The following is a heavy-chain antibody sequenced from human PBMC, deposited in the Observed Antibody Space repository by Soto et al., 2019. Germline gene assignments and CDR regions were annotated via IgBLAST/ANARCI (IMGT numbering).Heavy chain of an antibody. CDR2: ISGGGETT. CDR1: GFTFSSYA. Sequence: EVQLLESGGGLVQPGGSLRLSCAASGFTFSSYAMWWVLQAPGKGLGCVSAISGGGETTYDADSVKGRFTISRDNSKNTLSLQMNSLRAEDTAVYYCSFNSGSGSYYFDYWGQGTLVTVSS. D-gene: IGHD3-10*01. V-gene: IGHV3-23*01. J-gene: IGHJ4*02. CDR3: SFNSGSGSYYFDY.